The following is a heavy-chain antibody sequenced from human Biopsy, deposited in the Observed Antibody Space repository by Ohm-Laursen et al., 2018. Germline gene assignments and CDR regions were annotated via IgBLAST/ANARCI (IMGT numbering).Heavy chain of an antibody. D-gene: IGHD4-17*01. CDR3: TCRYGDSPP. CDR2: IRGSGLTT. J-gene: IGHJ3*01. Sequence: SLRLSCTASGFILNNYGLSWVRQAPGKGLEWVSAIRGSGLTTFYTDSVKGRFTISRDNSKNTLPLQMNSLRAEDTAIYYCTCRYGDSPPWGQGTMVTVSS. V-gene: IGHV3-23*01. CDR1: GFILNNYG.